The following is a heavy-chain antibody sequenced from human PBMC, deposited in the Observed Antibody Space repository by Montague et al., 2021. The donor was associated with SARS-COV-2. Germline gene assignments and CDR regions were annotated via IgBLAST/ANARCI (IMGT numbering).Heavy chain of an antibody. J-gene: IGHJ5*02. CDR2: IYNSGTT. CDR1: GDSTSCPNCY. CDR3: ARHRNYGDHSLDNWFHR. V-gene: IGHV4-39*01. D-gene: IGHD4-17*01. Sequence: SETLSLTCTVSGDSTSCPNCYWGWIRQAPGQGLDWIGTIYNSGTTYYXXXLKSRLTISIDTSKNQSSLKLTSVTAADTAVYYCARHRNYGDHSLDNWFHRWGQGTLVTVSS.